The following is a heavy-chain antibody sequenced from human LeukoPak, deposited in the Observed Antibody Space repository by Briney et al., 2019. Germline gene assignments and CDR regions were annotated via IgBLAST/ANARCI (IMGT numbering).Heavy chain of an antibody. Sequence: GGSLRLSCAASGSTFSSYSMNWVRQAPGKGLEWVSSISSSSSYIYYADSVKGRFTISRDNAKNSLYLQMNSLRAEDTAVYYCARVPVIGVAGRGIYYYYYMDVWGKGTTVTVSS. CDR2: ISSSSSYI. D-gene: IGHD6-19*01. V-gene: IGHV3-21*01. CDR3: ARVPVIGVAGRGIYYYYYMDV. CDR1: GSTFSSYS. J-gene: IGHJ6*03.